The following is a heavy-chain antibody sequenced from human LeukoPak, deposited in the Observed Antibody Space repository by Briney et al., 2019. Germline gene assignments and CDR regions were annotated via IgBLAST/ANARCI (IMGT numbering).Heavy chain of an antibody. V-gene: IGHV4-59*08. D-gene: IGHD3-3*01. CDR3: ALDYDFWSGRMGGWFDP. CDR1: GGSISSYY. Sequence: SETLSLTCTVSGGSISSYYWSWIRQPPGKGLEWIAYIYNSGSTNYNPSLKSRVTISIDTSKNQVSLRLSSVTAADTAVYYCALDYDFWSGRMGGWFDPWGQGTLVTVSS. CDR2: IYNSGST. J-gene: IGHJ5*02.